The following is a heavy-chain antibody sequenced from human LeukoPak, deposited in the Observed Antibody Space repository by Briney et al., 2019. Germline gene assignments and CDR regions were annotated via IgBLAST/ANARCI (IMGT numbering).Heavy chain of an antibody. J-gene: IGHJ5*02. CDR1: GGSISSSNW. CDR3: AKSGDYRFDP. Sequence: PSGTLSLTCAVSGGSISSSNWWTWVRQPPGKGLEWIGEIYHSGSTNYNPSLKSPVTISVDKSKNHFSLTLTSVTAADTAVYYCAKSGDYRFDPWGQGTLVTVSS. CDR2: IYHSGST. V-gene: IGHV4-4*02. D-gene: IGHD7-27*01.